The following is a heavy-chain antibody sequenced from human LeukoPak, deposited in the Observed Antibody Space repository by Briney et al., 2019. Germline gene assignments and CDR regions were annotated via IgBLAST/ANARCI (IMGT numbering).Heavy chain of an antibody. CDR1: GYSISTSYY. Sequence: SETLSLTCTVSGYSISTSYYWGWIRQPPGKGLEWIGSIYHSGNTYYNPSLKSRVTISVDTSKNQFSLKLNSVTAADTAVYYCARVGGYSPFDAFDIWGQGTMVTVSS. CDR2: IYHSGNT. V-gene: IGHV4-38-2*02. J-gene: IGHJ3*02. CDR3: ARVGGYSPFDAFDI. D-gene: IGHD5-18*01.